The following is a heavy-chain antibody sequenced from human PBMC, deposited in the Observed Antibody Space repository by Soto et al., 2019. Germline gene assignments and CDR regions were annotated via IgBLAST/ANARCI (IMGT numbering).Heavy chain of an antibody. CDR3: ARAYRNYFTWFDP. CDR2: IYYSGST. V-gene: IGHV4-59*01. CDR1: GGSISSYY. Sequence: SETLSLTCTVSGGSISSYYWSWIRQPPGKGLGWIGYIYYSGSTNYNPSLKSRVTISVDTSKNQFSLKLSSVTAADTAVYYCARAYRNYFTWFDPWGQGTLVTVSS. J-gene: IGHJ5*02. D-gene: IGHD4-4*01.